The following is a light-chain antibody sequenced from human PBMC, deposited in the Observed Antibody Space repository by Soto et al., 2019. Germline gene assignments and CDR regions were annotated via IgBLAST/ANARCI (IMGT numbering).Light chain of an antibody. J-gene: IGLJ1*01. CDR1: GSNIGAGYD. CDR2: ANI. CDR3: QYYESSPSGYV. Sequence: QPALTQPPSVSGAPGQRVTISCTGSGSNIGAGYDVHWYQQLPGTAPKLLIFANINRPSGVPDRFSGSKSGTSASLAITGLRAEDEADYYCQYYESSPSGYVFGTGTKVTVL. V-gene: IGLV1-40*01.